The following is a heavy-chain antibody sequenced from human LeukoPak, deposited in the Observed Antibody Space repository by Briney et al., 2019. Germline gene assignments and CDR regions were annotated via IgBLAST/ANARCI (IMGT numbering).Heavy chain of an antibody. CDR2: ISYDGGTK. D-gene: IGHD3-22*01. CDR3: ARNYYDSSAYYYFDY. CDR1: GFIFNSYG. Sequence: SGRSLRLSCAASGFIFNSYGMHWVRQAPGKGLEWVAVISYDGGTKYYANSVKGRFTISRDNSKNTLYLQMNSLRAEDTAVYYCARNYYDSSAYYYFDYWGQGTLVTVSS. J-gene: IGHJ4*02. V-gene: IGHV3-30*03.